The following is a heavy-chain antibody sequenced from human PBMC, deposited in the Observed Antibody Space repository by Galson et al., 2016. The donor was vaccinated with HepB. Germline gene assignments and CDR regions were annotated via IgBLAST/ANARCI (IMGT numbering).Heavy chain of an antibody. D-gene: IGHD1-20*01. CDR1: GSTFSSYY. J-gene: IGHJ4*02. CDR3: ARDEALYNWNDLYYFDY. V-gene: IGHV3-30*03. CDR2: LSYDGSNK. Sequence: SLRLSCAASGSTFSSYYMYWVRQAPGKGLEWVAVLSYDGSNKYYADSVKGRFTISRDISKKTLFLQMNSLRAEDTAVYYCARDEALYNWNDLYYFDYWGQGTLVTVSS.